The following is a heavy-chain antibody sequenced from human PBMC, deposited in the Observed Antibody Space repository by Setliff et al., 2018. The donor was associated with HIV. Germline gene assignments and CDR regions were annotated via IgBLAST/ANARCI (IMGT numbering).Heavy chain of an antibody. CDR1: GAPISSYY. Sequence: PSETLSLTCKVSGAPISSYYWNWIRQPPGKGLEWIGYIYNSGYSNSKPSLKSRVTISLDTSKNQFSLKLSSVTASDTAVYYCARRYRIAARPKWFDPWGQGTLVTVSS. CDR3: ARRYRIAARPKWFDP. D-gene: IGHD6-6*01. CDR2: IYNSGYS. J-gene: IGHJ5*02. V-gene: IGHV4-59*12.